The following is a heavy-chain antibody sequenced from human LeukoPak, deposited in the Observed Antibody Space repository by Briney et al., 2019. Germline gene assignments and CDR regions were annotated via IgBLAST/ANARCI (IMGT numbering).Heavy chain of an antibody. J-gene: IGHJ6*02. CDR3: AGVIGVVVPAAISPPINYYYGMDV. CDR2: IYYIGST. CDR1: GGSISSYY. Sequence: KPSETLSLTCTVSGGSISSYYWSWIRQPPGKGLEWIGYIYYIGSTNYNPSLKSRVTISVDTSKNQFSLKLSSVTAADTAVYYCAGVIGVVVPAAISPPINYYYGMDVWGQGTTVTVSS. D-gene: IGHD2-2*01. V-gene: IGHV4-59*01.